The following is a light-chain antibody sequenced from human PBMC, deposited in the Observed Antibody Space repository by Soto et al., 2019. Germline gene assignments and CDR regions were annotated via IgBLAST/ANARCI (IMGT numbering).Light chain of an antibody. V-gene: IGKV1-5*01. CDR2: DAS. Sequence: DSQMIQSPSTLSASVGDRVTITCRASQSISSWLAWYQQKPGKAPKLLIYDASSLESGVPSRFSGSGSGTEFTLTISSLQPDDFATYYCQQYNSYAYTFGGGTKV. CDR1: QSISSW. CDR3: QQYNSYAYT. J-gene: IGKJ4*01.